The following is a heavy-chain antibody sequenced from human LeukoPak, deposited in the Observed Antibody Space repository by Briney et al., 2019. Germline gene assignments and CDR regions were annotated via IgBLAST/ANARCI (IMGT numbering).Heavy chain of an antibody. CDR3: AKDTNDAFDI. CDR2: IWNDGSNK. Sequence: GGSLRLSCAASGFTFSNHGMHWVRQAPGKGLEWVAVIWNDGSNKYYTDSVKGRFTISRDNSRNTLYLQMNSLRAEDTALYYCAKDTNDAFDIWGQGTMITVSS. J-gene: IGHJ3*02. V-gene: IGHV3-33*06. CDR1: GFTFSNHG.